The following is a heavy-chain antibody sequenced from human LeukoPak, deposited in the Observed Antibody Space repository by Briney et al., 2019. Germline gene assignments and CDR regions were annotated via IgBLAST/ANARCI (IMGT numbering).Heavy chain of an antibody. CDR1: GGTFSSYA. J-gene: IGHJ1*01. D-gene: IGHD4-23*01. V-gene: IGHV1-69*01. CDR2: IISIFVTA. CDR3: ARGYRVVRRQDRLEL. Sequence: VKVSCKASGGTFSSYAVSWVRQAPGQGLEWMGGIISIFVTANYPQNFQRTATITADETTSTSYMQLSSLGAEDTAVYYLARGYRVVRRQDRLELWGQGPLDSVPS.